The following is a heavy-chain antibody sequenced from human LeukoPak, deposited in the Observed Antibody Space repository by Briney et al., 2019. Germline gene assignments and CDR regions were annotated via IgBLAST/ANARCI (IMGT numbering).Heavy chain of an antibody. CDR1: EFPFNGYW. CDR2: INQDGSEK. CDR3: ARLMVRGANDY. J-gene: IGHJ4*02. V-gene: IGHV3-7*01. Sequence: GGSLRLSCAASEFPFNGYWMSWVRQAPGKGLECVANINQDGSEKYYVDSVKGRFTISRDNAKNSLYLQMNSLRAEDTAVYYCARLMVRGANDYWGQGTLVTVSS. D-gene: IGHD3-10*01.